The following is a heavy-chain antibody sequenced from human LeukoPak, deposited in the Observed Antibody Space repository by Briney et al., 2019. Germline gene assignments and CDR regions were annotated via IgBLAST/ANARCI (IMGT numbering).Heavy chain of an antibody. CDR1: GFTFSSYA. CDR2: ISGSGGST. CDR3: AKDSGYSSGWYSDY. D-gene: IGHD6-19*01. Sequence: QAGGSLRLSCAASGFTFSSYAMSWVRQAPGKGLEWVSAISGSGGSTYYADSVKGRFTISRDNSKNTLYLQMNSLRAEDTAVYYCAKDSGYSSGWYSDYWGQGTLVTVSS. J-gene: IGHJ4*02. V-gene: IGHV3-23*01.